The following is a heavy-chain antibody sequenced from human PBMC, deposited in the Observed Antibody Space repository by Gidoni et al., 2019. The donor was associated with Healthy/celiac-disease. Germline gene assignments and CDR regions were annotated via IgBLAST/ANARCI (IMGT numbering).Heavy chain of an antibody. Sequence: QVQLVESGGGVVQPGRSLRLSCAASGFTFSSYAMHWVRQAPGKGLEWVAVISYDGSNKYYADSVKGRFTISRDNSKNTLYLQMNSLRAEDTAVYYCARASTKGLRYYYYGMDVRGQGTTVTVSS. CDR2: ISYDGSNK. CDR3: ARASTKGLRYYYYGMDV. CDR1: GFTFSSYA. J-gene: IGHJ6*02. D-gene: IGHD2-2*01. V-gene: IGHV3-30-3*01.